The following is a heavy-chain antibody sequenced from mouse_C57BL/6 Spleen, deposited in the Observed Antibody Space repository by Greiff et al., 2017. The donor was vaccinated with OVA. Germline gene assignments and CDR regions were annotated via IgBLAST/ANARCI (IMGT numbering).Heavy chain of an antibody. CDR3: ARPYYYGSSFFAY. J-gene: IGHJ3*01. CDR2: ISGGGGNT. CDR1: GFTFSSYT. D-gene: IGHD1-1*01. V-gene: IGHV5-9*01. Sequence: EVQRVESGGGLVKPGGSLKLSCAASGFTFSSYTMSWVRQTPEKRLEWVATISGGGGNTYYPDSVKGRFTISRDNAKNTLYLQMSSLRSEDTALYYCARPYYYGSSFFAYWGQGTLVTVSA.